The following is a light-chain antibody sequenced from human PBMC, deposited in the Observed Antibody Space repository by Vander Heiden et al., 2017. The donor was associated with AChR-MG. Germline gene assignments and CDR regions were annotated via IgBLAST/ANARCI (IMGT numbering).Light chain of an antibody. V-gene: IGKV3-20*01. J-gene: IGKJ2*02. Sequence: EIVLTQSPGTLSLSPGERATLSCRASQSVSRSYLAWYQQKPGQAPRLLIYGASSRATGIPDRFSGSGYGTDFTLTISRREPEDFAVYYCQQNGSSPLCTFGQGTKLELK. CDR3: QQNGSSPLCT. CDR2: GAS. CDR1: QSVSRSY.